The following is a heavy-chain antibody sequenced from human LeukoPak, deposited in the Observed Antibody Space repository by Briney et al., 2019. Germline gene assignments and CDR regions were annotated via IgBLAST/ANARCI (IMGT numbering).Heavy chain of an antibody. CDR1: GFTFSSYG. CDR3: ARDRLAGPRFDY. J-gene: IGHJ4*02. D-gene: IGHD6-13*01. V-gene: IGHV3-21*01. CDR2: ISSSSSYI. Sequence: GGSLRLSCAASGFTFSSYGMHWVRQAPGKGLEWVSSISSSSSYIYYADSVKGRFTISRDNAKNSLYLQMNSLRAEDTAVYYCARDRLAGPRFDYWGQGTLVTVSS.